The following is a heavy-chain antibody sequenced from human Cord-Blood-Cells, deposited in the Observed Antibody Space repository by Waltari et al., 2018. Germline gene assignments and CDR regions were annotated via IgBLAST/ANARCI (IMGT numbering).Heavy chain of an antibody. CDR3: ARDLADAFDV. Sequence: QVQLVESGGGVVQPGRSLRLPCAASGFTFSRYAMHWVRQAPGKGLEWVAVISYDGSNKYYADAVKGRFTISRDNSKNTLYLQMNSLRAEDTAVYYCARDLADAFDVWGQGTMVTVSS. J-gene: IGHJ3*01. V-gene: IGHV3-30-3*01. CDR2: ISYDGSNK. CDR1: GFTFSRYA.